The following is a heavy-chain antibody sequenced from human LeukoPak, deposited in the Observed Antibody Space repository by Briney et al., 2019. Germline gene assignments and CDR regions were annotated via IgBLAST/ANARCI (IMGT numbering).Heavy chain of an antibody. CDR2: INDSGGST. CDR3: AKPAISSRGWYYDY. Sequence: PGGSLRLSCVASGFTFSNYAMSWVRQAPGKGLEWVSAINDSGGSTYYADSVEGRFTISRDNSKNTLYLQMNSLRAEDTAVYYCAKPAISSRGWYYDYWGQGTLVTVSS. J-gene: IGHJ4*02. D-gene: IGHD6-19*01. CDR1: GFTFSNYA. V-gene: IGHV3-23*01.